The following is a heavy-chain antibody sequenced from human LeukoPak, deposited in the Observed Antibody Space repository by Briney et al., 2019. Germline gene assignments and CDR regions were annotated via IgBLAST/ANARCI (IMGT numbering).Heavy chain of an antibody. Sequence: KPSETLSLTCAVYGGSFSGYYWSWIRQPPGKGLEWIGEINHSGSTNYNPSLKSRVTISVDTSKNQFSLKLSSVTAADTAVYYCARGRQQYYYGSGSYYWVRGQGTLVTVSS. CDR3: ARGRQQYYYGSGSYYWV. CDR2: INHSGST. D-gene: IGHD3-10*01. CDR1: GGSFSGYY. J-gene: IGHJ4*02. V-gene: IGHV4-34*01.